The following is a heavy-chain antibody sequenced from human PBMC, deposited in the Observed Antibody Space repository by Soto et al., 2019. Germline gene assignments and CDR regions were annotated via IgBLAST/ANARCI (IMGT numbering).Heavy chain of an antibody. D-gene: IGHD3-10*01. V-gene: IGHV4-30-2*01. CDR3: ARGYLANYYYGMDV. J-gene: IGHJ6*02. Sequence: SETLSLTCAVSGGSISSGGYSWSWIRQPPGKGLEWIGYIYHSGSTYYNPSLKSRVTISVDRSKNQFSLKLSSVTAADTAVYYCARGYLANYYYGMDVWGQGTTVTVSS. CDR2: IYHSGST. CDR1: GGSISSGGYS.